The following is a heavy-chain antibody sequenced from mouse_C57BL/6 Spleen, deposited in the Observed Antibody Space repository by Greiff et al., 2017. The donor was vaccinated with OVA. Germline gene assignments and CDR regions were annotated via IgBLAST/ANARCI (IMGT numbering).Heavy chain of an antibody. Sequence: EVQRVESGPGLVKPSQSLSLTCSVTGYSITSGYYWYWIRQFPGNKLEWRGYISYDGSNNYNPSFKNRISITRDTSKNQFFLKLNSVTTEDTATYYGARVYDYDGDWYFDVWGTGTTVTVSS. CDR3: ARVYDYDGDWYFDV. CDR2: ISYDGSN. D-gene: IGHD2-4*01. V-gene: IGHV3-6*01. CDR1: GYSITSGYY. J-gene: IGHJ1*03.